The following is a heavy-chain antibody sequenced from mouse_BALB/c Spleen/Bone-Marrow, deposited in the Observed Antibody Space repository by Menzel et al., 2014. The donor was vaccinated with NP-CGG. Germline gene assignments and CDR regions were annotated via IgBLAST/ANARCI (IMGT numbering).Heavy chain of an antibody. V-gene: IGHV7-3*02. CDR2: IRNKANGYTS. J-gene: IGHJ1*01. Sequence: EVQVVQSGGGLVQPRGSLRLSCATSGFTFTDYYMSWVRQPPGQALEWLGFIRNKANGYTSEYSASVKGRFTISRDNSQSILYLQMNTLRAEDSATYYCARPGYRYDGWYFDVWGAGATVTVSS. CDR3: ARPGYRYDGWYFDV. CDR1: GFTFTDYY. D-gene: IGHD2-14*01.